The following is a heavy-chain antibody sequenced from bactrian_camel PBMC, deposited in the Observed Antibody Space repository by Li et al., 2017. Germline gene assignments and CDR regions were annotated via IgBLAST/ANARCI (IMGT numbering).Heavy chain of an antibody. CDR1: GFTFSSRS. V-gene: IGHV3S6*01. D-gene: IGHD1*01. CDR3: ASRGGYCSGFDHFKYAY. J-gene: IGHJ4*01. Sequence: HVQLVESGGGLVQPGGSLRLSCVASGFTFSSRSMAWFRRAPGKGLEWVSSIYSDGSNTSYADSVKGRFTISRDNAKNTVYLQMNSLKSEDSGMYFCASRGGYCSGFDHFKYAYWGQGTQVTVS. CDR2: IYSDGSNT.